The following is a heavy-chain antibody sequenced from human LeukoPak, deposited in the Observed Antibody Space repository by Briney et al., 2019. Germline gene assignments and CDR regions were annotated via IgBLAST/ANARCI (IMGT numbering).Heavy chain of an antibody. CDR2: INHSGSA. D-gene: IGHD3-9*01. Sequence: SETLSLTCAVYGGSFSGNYWSWIRQSPGKGLEWIGEINHSGSAIYNPSLKSRVTISVGTSKNQFSLKLNSVTAADTAIYFCARQQRYFDWLLEPWGQGTLVTVSS. CDR3: ARQQRYFDWLLEP. J-gene: IGHJ5*02. CDR1: GGSFSGNY. V-gene: IGHV4-34*01.